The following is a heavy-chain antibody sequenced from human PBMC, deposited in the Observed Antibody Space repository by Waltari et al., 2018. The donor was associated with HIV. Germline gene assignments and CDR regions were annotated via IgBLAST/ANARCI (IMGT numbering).Heavy chain of an antibody. CDR2: IIPIVGTT. CDR3: ARDLSPKVVAGTVFQH. J-gene: IGHJ1*01. CDR1: GGNFSSYA. Sequence: QVQLVQSGAEVKKPGSSVKVSCKASGGNFSSYAISWVGQAPGQGLEWMGAIIPIVGTTNDAHKFQVRVTMPSAESTGTAYMERISLRSEDTAVYYCARDLSPKVVAGTVFQHWGQGTLVTVSS. D-gene: IGHD6-19*01. V-gene: IGHV1-69*01.